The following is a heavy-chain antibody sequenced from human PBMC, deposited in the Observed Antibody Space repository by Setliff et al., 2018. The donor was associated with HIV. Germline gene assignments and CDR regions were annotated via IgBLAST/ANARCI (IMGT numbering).Heavy chain of an antibody. Sequence: ASVKVSCKASGGTFSTYSMNWVRQAPGRGLEWMGWISPHSGGTRTTRTFRGRVTMTRDTSINTAYMELSGVRSDDTAVYFCARQLSNSFGYWGQGTLVTVSS. D-gene: IGHD1-1*01. CDR3: ARQLSNSFGY. J-gene: IGHJ4*02. CDR2: ISPHSGGT. CDR1: GGTFSTYS. V-gene: IGHV1-2*02.